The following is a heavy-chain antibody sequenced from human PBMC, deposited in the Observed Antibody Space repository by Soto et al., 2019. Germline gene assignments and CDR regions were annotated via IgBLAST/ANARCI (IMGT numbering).Heavy chain of an antibody. CDR3: ARAYTWGVAVAGT. J-gene: IGHJ4*02. CDR1: GYTFTSFD. Sequence: ASVKVSCKASGYTFTSFDXXWVRQATGQGLEWMGWMNPNSGNTGYAQKFQGRVTMTRNTSISTAYMELSSLRSEDTAVYYCARAYTWGVAVAGTWGQGTLVTVSS. V-gene: IGHV1-8*01. CDR2: MNPNSGNT. D-gene: IGHD6-19*01.